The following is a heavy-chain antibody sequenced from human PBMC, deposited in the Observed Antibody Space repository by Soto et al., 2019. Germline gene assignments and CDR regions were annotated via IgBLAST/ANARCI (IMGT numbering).Heavy chain of an antibody. V-gene: IGHV1-69*02. CDR1: GGTFSSYT. J-gene: IGHJ4*02. Sequence: QVQLVQSGAEVKKPGSAVNVSCKAAGGTFSSYTISWVRQAPGQGIEWMGRIIPILGIANYAQTFQGRVTIPADKPTRTAYMELSSLRPEDTAVYYCLNIPHYWGQGTLVTVAS. CDR3: LNIPHY. CDR2: IIPILGIA.